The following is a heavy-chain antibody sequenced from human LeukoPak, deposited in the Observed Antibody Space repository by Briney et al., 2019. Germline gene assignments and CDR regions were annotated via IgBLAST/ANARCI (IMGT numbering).Heavy chain of an antibody. D-gene: IGHD5-18*01. Sequence: SETLSLTCAVYGGSFSGYYWSWIRQPPGKGLEWIGEINHSGSTDYNPSLKSRVTISVDTSKNQFSLKLSSVTAADTAVYYCARDLVGRGYSYGYPYWGQGTLVTVSS. J-gene: IGHJ4*02. V-gene: IGHV4-34*01. CDR2: INHSGST. CDR1: GGSFSGYY. CDR3: ARDLVGRGYSYGYPY.